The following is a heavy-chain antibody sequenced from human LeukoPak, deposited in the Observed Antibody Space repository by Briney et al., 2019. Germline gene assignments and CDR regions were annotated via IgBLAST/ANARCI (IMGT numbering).Heavy chain of an antibody. D-gene: IGHD7-27*01. V-gene: IGHV2-5*01. CDR2: IYWNDDK. Sequence: SGPTLVKPTQTLTLTCTFSGFSLTTSGVGVGWIRQPPGKALEWLALIYWNDDKRYRPHLASRLTISKDTSKNQVVPTMTNMDPVDTATYFCAHREELGKGLDQWGQGTLVTVSS. J-gene: IGHJ4*02. CDR1: GFSLTTSGVG. CDR3: AHREELGKGLDQ.